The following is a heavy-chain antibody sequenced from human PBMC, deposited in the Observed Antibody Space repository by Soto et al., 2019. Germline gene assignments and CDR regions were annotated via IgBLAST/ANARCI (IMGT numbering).Heavy chain of an antibody. Sequence: EVQLLGSGGGLVQPGGSLRLSCAASGFTFSSYAMSWVRQAPGKGLEWVSAISGSGGSTYYADSVKGRFTISRDNSKNTLYLQMNSLRAEDTAVYYCAKSAAAGLNPRYYFDYWGQGTLVTVSS. D-gene: IGHD6-13*01. CDR3: AKSAAAGLNPRYYFDY. V-gene: IGHV3-23*01. CDR2: ISGSGGST. CDR1: GFTFSSYA. J-gene: IGHJ4*02.